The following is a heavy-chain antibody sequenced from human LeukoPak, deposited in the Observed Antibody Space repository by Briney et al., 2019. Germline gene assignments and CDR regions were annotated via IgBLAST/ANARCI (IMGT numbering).Heavy chain of an antibody. Sequence: SETLSLTCAVYGGSFSSYYWSWIRQPPGKGLEWIREINHSGSTNYNPSLKSRVTISVDTSKNQFSLKLSSVTAADTAVYYCARDRWLQSRRGNFDYWGQGTLVTVSS. CDR1: GGSFSSYY. CDR3: ARDRWLQSRRGNFDY. CDR2: INHSGST. D-gene: IGHD5-24*01. V-gene: IGHV4-34*01. J-gene: IGHJ4*02.